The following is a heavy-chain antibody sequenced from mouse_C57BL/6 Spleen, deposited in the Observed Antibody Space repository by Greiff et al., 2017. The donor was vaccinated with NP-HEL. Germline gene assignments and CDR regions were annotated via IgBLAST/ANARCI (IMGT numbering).Heavy chain of an antibody. Sequence: EVQLQQSGAELVKPGASVKLSCTASGFNINDYYMHWVKQRTEQGLEWIGRIDPEDGETKYAPKFQGKATITADKSSNTAYLQLSSLTSEDTAVDYCASSHSYGSSPFDYWGQGTTLTVSS. J-gene: IGHJ2*01. CDR2: IDPEDGET. D-gene: IGHD1-1*01. CDR1: GFNINDYY. CDR3: ASSHSYGSSPFDY. V-gene: IGHV14-2*01.